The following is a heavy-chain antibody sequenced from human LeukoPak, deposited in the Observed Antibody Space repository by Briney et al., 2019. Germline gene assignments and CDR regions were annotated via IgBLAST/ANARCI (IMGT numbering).Heavy chain of an antibody. J-gene: IGHJ4*02. V-gene: IGHV4-34*01. CDR1: GGSFSGYH. Sequence: SETLSLTCAVYGGSFSGYHWSWIRQPPGKGPEWIGEIDRYGDTKYNPSLKSRVTISVDTSKNQFSLKLSSVTAADTAVYYCARVRDSSGYYYAGFDYWGQGTLVTVSS. CDR3: ARVRDSSGYYYAGFDY. D-gene: IGHD3-22*01. CDR2: IDRYGDT.